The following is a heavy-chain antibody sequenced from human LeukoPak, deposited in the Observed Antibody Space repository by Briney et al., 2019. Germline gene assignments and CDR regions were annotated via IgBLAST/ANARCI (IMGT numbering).Heavy chain of an antibody. CDR3: AREGGLSSPGDCFDY. Sequence: GGSLRLSCAASGFTFSSYAMPWVRQAPGKGLEWVAVISYDGSNKYYADSVKGRFTISRDNSKNTLYLQMNSLRAEDTAVYYCAREGGLSSPGDCFDYWGQGTLVTVSS. CDR2: ISYDGSNK. J-gene: IGHJ4*02. CDR1: GFTFSSYA. D-gene: IGHD6-13*01. V-gene: IGHV3-30-3*01.